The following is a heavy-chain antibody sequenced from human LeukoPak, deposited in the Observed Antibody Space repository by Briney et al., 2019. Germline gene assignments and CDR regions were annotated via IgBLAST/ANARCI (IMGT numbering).Heavy chain of an antibody. CDR1: GFTFSDYY. Sequence: GGSLRLSCAASGFTFSDYYMSWIRQAPGKGLEWVSSISGSGSGGSTYYADSVKGRFTISRDNCKNTLYLQMNSLIAEDTAVYYCAKSGYNRFDYWGQGTRVTVSS. D-gene: IGHD5-24*01. CDR2: ISGSGSGGST. CDR3: AKSGYNRFDY. J-gene: IGHJ4*02. V-gene: IGHV3-23*01.